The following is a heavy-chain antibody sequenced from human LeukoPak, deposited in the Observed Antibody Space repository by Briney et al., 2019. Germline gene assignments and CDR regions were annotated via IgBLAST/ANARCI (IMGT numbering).Heavy chain of an antibody. V-gene: IGHV3-30-3*01. Sequence: GGSLRLSCAASGFTFSSYAMHWVRQAPGKGLEWVAVISYDGSNKYYADSVKGRSTISRDNSKNTLYLQMNSLRAEDTAVYYCASMGYSSSSGYWGQGTLVTVSS. CDR1: GFTFSSYA. CDR3: ASMGYSSSSGY. J-gene: IGHJ4*02. D-gene: IGHD6-6*01. CDR2: ISYDGSNK.